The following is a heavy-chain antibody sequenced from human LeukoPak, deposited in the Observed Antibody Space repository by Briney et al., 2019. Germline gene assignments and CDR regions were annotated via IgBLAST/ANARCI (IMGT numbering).Heavy chain of an antibody. CDR2: IKQDGSEQ. V-gene: IGHV3-7*01. J-gene: IGHJ3*02. Sequence: GGSLRLSCAASGFTFSHYYMSWVRQAPGKGLEWVANIKQDGSEQFYLDSVKGRFTISRDNAKNALYPQMHSLRVEDTAVYYCARESIVVVPTTMDDASDIWGQGTMVTVSS. D-gene: IGHD2-2*01. CDR1: GFTFSHYY. CDR3: ARESIVVVPTTMDDASDI.